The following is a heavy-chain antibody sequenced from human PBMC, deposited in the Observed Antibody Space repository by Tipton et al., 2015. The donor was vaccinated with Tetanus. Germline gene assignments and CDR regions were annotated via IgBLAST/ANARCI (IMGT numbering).Heavy chain of an antibody. D-gene: IGHD6-13*01. CDR3: AKDRGPSSWYRLDN. J-gene: IGHJ4*02. CDR1: GFTFTSYA. CDR2: ISYDGNNK. V-gene: IGHV3-30*04. Sequence: SLRLSRTASGFTFTSYALHWVRQAPGKGLEWMSVISYDGNNKEYADSVKGRFTISRDNSMNTVYLQMNSLRADDTAIYYCAKDRGPSSWYRLDNWGQGTLLTVSS.